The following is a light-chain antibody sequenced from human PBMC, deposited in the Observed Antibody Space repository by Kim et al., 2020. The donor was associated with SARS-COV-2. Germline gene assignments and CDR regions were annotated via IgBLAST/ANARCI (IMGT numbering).Light chain of an antibody. CDR2: MNH. Sequence: PGQRVTISCSGSNANIGRNSVYWYQQLPGTAPKLLIFMNHQRPSGVPDRFSASKSGTSASLAISGLRSEDEAVYYCAAWDDSPCVIFGGGTQLTVL. V-gene: IGLV1-47*01. CDR1: NANIGRNS. J-gene: IGLJ2*01. CDR3: AAWDDSPCVI.